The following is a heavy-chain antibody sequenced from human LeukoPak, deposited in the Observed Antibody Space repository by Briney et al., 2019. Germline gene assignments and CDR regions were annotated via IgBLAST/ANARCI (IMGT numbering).Heavy chain of an antibody. CDR3: ARTPFVVVTATRAYYYYGMDV. CDR1: GXSFTSYW. V-gene: IGHV5-51*01. Sequence: GESLKISCKGSGXSFTSYWIGWVRQMPGKGLEWMGIIYPGDSDTRYSPSFQGQVTISADKSISTAYLQWSSLKASDTAMYYCARTPFVVVTATRAYYYYGMDVWGQGTTVTVSS. J-gene: IGHJ6*02. CDR2: IYPGDSDT. D-gene: IGHD2-21*02.